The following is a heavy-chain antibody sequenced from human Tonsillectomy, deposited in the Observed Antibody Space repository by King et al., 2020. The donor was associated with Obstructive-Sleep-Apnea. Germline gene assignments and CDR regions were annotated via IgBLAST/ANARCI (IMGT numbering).Heavy chain of an antibody. V-gene: IGHV3-30*04. Sequence: VQLVESGGGVVQPGRSLRLSCAASGFTFSNYAMHWVRQAPGEGLEWVAVISYDGTNTYYADSVQGRFTISRDNSKNTLYLQVNSLRAEDTALYYCARTTPFDYGGQGTLVTVPS. CDR1: GFTFSNYA. D-gene: IGHD1-26*01. J-gene: IGHJ4*01. CDR3: ARTTPFDY. CDR2: ISYDGTNT.